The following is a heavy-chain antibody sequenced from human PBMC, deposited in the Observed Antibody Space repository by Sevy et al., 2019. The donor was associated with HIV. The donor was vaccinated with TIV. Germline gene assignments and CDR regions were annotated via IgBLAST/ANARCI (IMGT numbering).Heavy chain of an antibody. CDR1: GFTFSNAW. J-gene: IGHJ4*02. V-gene: IGHV3-15*01. CDR2: IKSKTDGGTT. CDR3: ATEVDTPMVAFDY. D-gene: IGHD5-18*01. Sequence: GGSLRLSCAASGFTFSNAWMSWVRQAPGKGLEWVGRIKSKTDGGTTDYVGPVKGRFTISRDASKNTLYLQMNSLKTEDTAVYYCATEVDTPMVAFDYWGLGTLVTVSS.